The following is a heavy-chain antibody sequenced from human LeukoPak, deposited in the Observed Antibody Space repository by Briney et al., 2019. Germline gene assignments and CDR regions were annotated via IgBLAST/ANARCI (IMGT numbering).Heavy chain of an antibody. Sequence: PGGTLRLSCAASGFTFSSYWMHWVRQAPGKGLVWVSRIKSDGSSTSYADSVKGRFTISRDNAKNTLYLQMNSLRAEDTAVYYCARAILRGVIHGRGQGTLVTVSS. CDR2: IKSDGSST. D-gene: IGHD3-10*01. J-gene: IGHJ4*02. CDR3: ARAILRGVIHG. V-gene: IGHV3-74*01. CDR1: GFTFSSYW.